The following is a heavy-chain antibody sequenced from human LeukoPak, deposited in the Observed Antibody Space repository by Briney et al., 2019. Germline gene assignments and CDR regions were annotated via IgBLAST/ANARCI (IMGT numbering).Heavy chain of an antibody. V-gene: IGHV3-48*04. CDR2: ISNSGHII. D-gene: IGHD1-14*01. CDR3: ASGTQSDY. J-gene: IGHJ4*02. Sequence: PGGSLRLSCAASGFTFSSYWMNWVRQAPGKGLEWVSYISNSGHIIYYADSVKGRFTISRDNAKNSLYLQMNSLRAEDTAVYYCASGTQSDYWGQGTLVTVSS. CDR1: GFTFSSYW.